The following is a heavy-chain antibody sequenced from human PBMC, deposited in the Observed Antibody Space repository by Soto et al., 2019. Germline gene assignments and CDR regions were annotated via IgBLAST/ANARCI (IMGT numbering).Heavy chain of an antibody. CDR2: ISAYNGNT. Sequence: ASVKVSCKASGYTFTSYGISWVRQAPGQGLEWMGWISAYNGNTNYAQKLQGRVTMTTDTSTSTAYMELRSLRSDDTAVYYCARVVSTMVRGVIITDGMDVWGQGTTVNVS. D-gene: IGHD3-10*01. V-gene: IGHV1-18*04. J-gene: IGHJ6*02. CDR3: ARVVSTMVRGVIITDGMDV. CDR1: GYTFTSYG.